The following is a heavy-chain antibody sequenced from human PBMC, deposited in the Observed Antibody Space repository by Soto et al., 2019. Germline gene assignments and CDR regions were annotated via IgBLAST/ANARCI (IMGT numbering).Heavy chain of an antibody. V-gene: IGHV3-23*01. J-gene: IGHJ4*02. CDR3: ASMKEARRFDY. CDR1: GITFSSYA. D-gene: IGHD1-26*01. Sequence: EVQLLESGGGLVQPGGSLRLSCAASGITFSSYAMSWVRQAPGKGLEWVSTISGSGGSTYYADSVKGRFTISRDNSKNTSYLQTNSPGAEDTAVYYCASMKEARRFDYWGQGSLDTVAS. CDR2: ISGSGGST.